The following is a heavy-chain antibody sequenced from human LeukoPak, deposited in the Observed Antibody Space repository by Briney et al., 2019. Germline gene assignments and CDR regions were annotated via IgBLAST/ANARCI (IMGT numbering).Heavy chain of an antibody. D-gene: IGHD3-22*01. V-gene: IGHV3-23*01. CDR1: GFTFGSYA. CDR3: AKGSVPITMIVVVTPFDY. CDR2: IRGSGGST. J-gene: IGHJ4*02. Sequence: GGSLRLSCAAPGFTFGSYAMGWVRQAPGKGLEWVSAIRGSGGSTYYADSVKGRFTISRDNSKNTLYLQMNSLRAEDTAVYYCAKGSVPITMIVVVTPFDYWGQGTLVTVSS.